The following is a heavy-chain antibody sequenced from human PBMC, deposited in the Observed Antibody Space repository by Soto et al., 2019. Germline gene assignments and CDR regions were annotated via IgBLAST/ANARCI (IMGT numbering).Heavy chain of an antibody. CDR3: AREGGLAYCGGDCLYNWFDP. CDR1: GGSISSGDYY. CDR2: RSYSGST. J-gene: IGHJ5*02. V-gene: IGHV4-31*03. D-gene: IGHD2-21*02. Sequence: QVQLQESGPGLVKPSQTLSLTCTVSGGSISSGDYYWSWVRQHPGKGLEWIGYRSYSGSTYYNPSLKSRVTIVVDTSRNQCSRRLSSVTAADTAVYYCAREGGLAYCGGDCLYNWFDPWGQGTLVTVSS.